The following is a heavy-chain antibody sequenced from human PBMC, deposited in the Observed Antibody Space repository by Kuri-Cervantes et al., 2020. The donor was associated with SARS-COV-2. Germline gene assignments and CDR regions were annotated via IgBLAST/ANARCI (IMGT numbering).Heavy chain of an antibody. D-gene: IGHD1-26*01. V-gene: IGHV4-34*01. CDR1: GFTFGDYA. CDR3: ARGPLGNPEYYFDY. J-gene: IGHJ4*02. Sequence: GSLRLSCTASGFTFGDYAMSWFRQAPGKGLEWIGEINHSGSTNYNPSLKSRVTISVDTSKNQFSLKLSSVTAADTAVYYCARGPLGNPEYYFDYWGQGTLVTVSS. CDR2: INHSGST.